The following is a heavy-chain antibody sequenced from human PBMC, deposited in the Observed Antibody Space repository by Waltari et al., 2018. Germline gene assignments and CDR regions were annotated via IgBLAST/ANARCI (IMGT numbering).Heavy chain of an antibody. J-gene: IGHJ5*02. CDR2: SHPNRGGT. D-gene: IGHD6-13*01. V-gene: IGHV1-2*02. CDR1: GYPFTGYY. Sequence: QVQPVQSGAEVKKPGPPAKVSCKASGYPFTGYYILWTRQALGQGLEWMGWSHPNRGGTNYAQELQGRVTMTRDKSISTAYMEVSRLGSDDTAVYDCARDGAGYSSSWRTMYNWFDPWGQGTLVTVSS. CDR3: ARDGAGYSSSWRTMYNWFDP.